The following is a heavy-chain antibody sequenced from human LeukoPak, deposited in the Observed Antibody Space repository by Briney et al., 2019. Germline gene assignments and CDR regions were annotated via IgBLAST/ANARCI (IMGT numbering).Heavy chain of an antibody. J-gene: IGHJ6*02. CDR1: GFTFSSYA. CDR2: ISGSGGST. V-gene: IGHV3-23*01. D-gene: IGHD5-18*01. Sequence: GGSLRLSCAASGFTFSSYAMSWVRQAPRKGLEWVSAISGSGGSTYYADSVKGRFTIFRDNSKNTLYLQMNSLRAEDTAVYYCAKGTAMAKYYYYGMDVWGQGTTVTVSS. CDR3: AKGTAMAKYYYYGMDV.